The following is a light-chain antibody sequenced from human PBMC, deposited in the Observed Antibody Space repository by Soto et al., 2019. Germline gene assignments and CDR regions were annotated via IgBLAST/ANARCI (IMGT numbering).Light chain of an antibody. CDR2: KAS. Sequence: DIQMTQSPSTLSASVGDRVTITCRASQSINSWLAWYQQKPGKAPKLLIYKASSLESGVPSRFSGSGSGTEFTLTISSLQPDDFATYYCQQYNSHPITFGPGTKVDIK. V-gene: IGKV1-5*03. CDR3: QQYNSHPIT. J-gene: IGKJ3*01. CDR1: QSINSW.